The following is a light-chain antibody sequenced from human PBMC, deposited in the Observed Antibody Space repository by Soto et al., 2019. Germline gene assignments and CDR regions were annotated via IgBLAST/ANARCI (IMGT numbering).Light chain of an antibody. V-gene: IGKV4-1*01. Sequence: DIVMTQSPGSLAVSLGERATVNCRSSRSVLSSSNNKNFLAWYQQKAGQPPRLLIYWASTRQSGVPDRFSGSGSGTDFTLTISSLQAEDVAVYYCQQYYSSPFTLGPGTKVDIK. J-gene: IGKJ3*01. CDR1: RSVLSSSNNKNF. CDR3: QQYYSSPFT. CDR2: WAS.